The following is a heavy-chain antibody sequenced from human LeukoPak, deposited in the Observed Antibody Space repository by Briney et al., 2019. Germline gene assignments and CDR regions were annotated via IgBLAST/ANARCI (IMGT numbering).Heavy chain of an antibody. CDR2: IKGKTDGGTT. CDR1: GFTFSNAW. CDR3: ARPPIRGSFDGFDI. J-gene: IGHJ3*02. V-gene: IGHV3-15*01. D-gene: IGHD3-10*01. Sequence: GGSLRLSCAASGFTFSNAWMSWVRQAPGKGLEWVGRIKGKTDGGTTDYAAPVKGRFTISRDDSKNTLYLQMNSLKTEDTAVYYCARPPIRGSFDGFDIWGQGTMVTVSS.